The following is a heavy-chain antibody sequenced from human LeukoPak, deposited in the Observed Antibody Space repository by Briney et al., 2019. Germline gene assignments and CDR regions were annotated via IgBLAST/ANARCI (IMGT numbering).Heavy chain of an antibody. CDR3: AREGCSSTSCYSRPRAFDI. CDR1: GGSFSGYY. D-gene: IGHD2-2*02. Sequence: KPSETLSLTCAVYGGSFSGYYWSWIRQPPGKGLEWIGEINHSGSTNYNPSLKSRVTISVDTSKNQFSLKLSSVTAADTAVYYCAREGCSSTSCYSRPRAFDIWGQGTMVTVSS. J-gene: IGHJ3*02. CDR2: INHSGST. V-gene: IGHV4-34*01.